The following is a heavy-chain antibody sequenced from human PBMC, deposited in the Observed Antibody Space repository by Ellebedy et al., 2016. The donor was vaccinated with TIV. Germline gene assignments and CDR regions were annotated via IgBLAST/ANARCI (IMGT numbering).Heavy chain of an antibody. V-gene: IGHV3-30*18. Sequence: GGSLRLSXAASAFTFSSYAMHWVRQAPGKGLEWVAIISYDGSNQYYADSVKGRFTISRDNSKKTLYLQMNSLRGEDTAVYHCAKELGDYGNYYYMDVWGKGTTVTVSS. J-gene: IGHJ6*03. CDR1: AFTFSSYA. D-gene: IGHD4-17*01. CDR3: AKELGDYGNYYYMDV. CDR2: ISYDGSNQ.